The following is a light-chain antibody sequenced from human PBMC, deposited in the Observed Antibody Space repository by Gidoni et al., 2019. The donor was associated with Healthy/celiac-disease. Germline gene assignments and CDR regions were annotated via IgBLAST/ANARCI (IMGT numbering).Light chain of an antibody. CDR3: QQYYSTPYT. Sequence: DIVMTQSPDSLLVSLGERATINCKSSQSVLYSSNNKNYLAWYQQKPGQPPKLLIYWASTRESGVPDRFSGSGSGTGFTLTISSLQAADVAVYYCQQYYSTPYTFGQGTKLEIK. V-gene: IGKV4-1*01. CDR1: QSVLYSSNNKNY. CDR2: WAS. J-gene: IGKJ2*01.